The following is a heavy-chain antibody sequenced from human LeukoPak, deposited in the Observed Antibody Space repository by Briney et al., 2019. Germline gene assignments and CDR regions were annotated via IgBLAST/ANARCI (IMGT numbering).Heavy chain of an antibody. Sequence: GASVKVSCKTSGYTFISYAISWVRQAPGQGLEWMGGIIPIFGTANYAQKFQGRVTITADESTSTAYMELSSLRSEDTAVYFCASAPRYSSSWPNNWFDPWGQGTLVTVSS. J-gene: IGHJ5*02. CDR3: ASAPRYSSSWPNNWFDP. CDR2: IIPIFGTA. V-gene: IGHV1-69*13. D-gene: IGHD6-13*01. CDR1: GYTFISYA.